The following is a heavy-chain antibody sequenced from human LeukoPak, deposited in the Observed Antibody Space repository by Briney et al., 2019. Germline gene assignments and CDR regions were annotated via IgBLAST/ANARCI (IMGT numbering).Heavy chain of an antibody. CDR1: GYTFTIYG. V-gene: IGHV1-18*01. CDR2: ISAYNGNT. CDR3: ARDLQSGQQRGEDY. Sequence: ASVTVSFKASGYTFTIYGISWVRQVPGQGLEWMGWISAYNGNTNYAQKLQGRVTMTTDTSTSTAYMELRSLRSDDTAVYYCARDLQSGQQRGEDYWGQGTLVTVSS. J-gene: IGHJ4*02. D-gene: IGHD6-13*01.